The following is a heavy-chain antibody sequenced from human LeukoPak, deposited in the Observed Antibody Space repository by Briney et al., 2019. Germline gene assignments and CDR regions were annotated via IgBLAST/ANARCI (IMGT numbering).Heavy chain of an antibody. CDR1: GFTFSSYE. CDR3: AKVRPDIVVVPAALFY. V-gene: IGHV3-23*01. Sequence: PGGSLRLSCAASGFTFSSYEMNWVRQAPGKGLEWVSAISGSGGSTYYADSVKGRFTISRDNSKNTLYLQMNSLRAEDTAVYYCAKVRPDIVVVPAALFYWGQGTLVTVSS. D-gene: IGHD2-2*01. J-gene: IGHJ4*02. CDR2: ISGSGGST.